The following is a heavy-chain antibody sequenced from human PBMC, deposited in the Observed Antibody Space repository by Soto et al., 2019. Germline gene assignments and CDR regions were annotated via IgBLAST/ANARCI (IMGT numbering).Heavy chain of an antibody. CDR1: GGTFSSYA. V-gene: IGHV1-69*13. CDR3: AKDRIYSNIPYYYCGMDV. D-gene: IGHD4-4*01. J-gene: IGHJ6*02. Sequence: SVKVSCKASGGTFSSYAISWVRQAPGQGLEWMGGIIPIFGTANYAQKFQGRVTITADESTSTAYMELSSLRSEDTAVYYCAKDRIYSNIPYYYCGMDVWGQGTTVTVSS. CDR2: IIPIFGTA.